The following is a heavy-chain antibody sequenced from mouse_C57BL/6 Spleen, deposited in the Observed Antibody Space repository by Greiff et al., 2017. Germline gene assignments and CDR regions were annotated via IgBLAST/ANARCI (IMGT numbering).Heavy chain of an antibody. CDR1: GYTFTSYW. J-gene: IGHJ2*01. V-gene: IGHV1-69*01. D-gene: IGHD1-1*01. CDR3: ARGGGLLRSRDY. CDR2: IDPSDSYT. Sequence: VQLQQSGAELVMPGASVKLSCKASGYTFTSYWMHWVKQRPGQGLEWIGEIDPSDSYTNYNQKFKGKSTLTVDKSSSTAYMQLSSLTSEDSAVYYCARGGGLLRSRDYWGQGTTLTVSS.